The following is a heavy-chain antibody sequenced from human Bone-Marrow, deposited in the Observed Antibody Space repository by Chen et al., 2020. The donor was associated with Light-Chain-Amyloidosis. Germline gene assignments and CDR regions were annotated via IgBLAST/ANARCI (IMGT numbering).Heavy chain of an antibody. J-gene: IGHJ1*01. CDR2: IGGSGRNT. V-gene: IGHV3-23*01. CDR3: VKDGVVVARYLHH. CDR1: GFTFYSYA. D-gene: IGHD2-15*01. Sequence: EVQLLESGGGLVQPGGSLRISCAASGFTFYSYAMSWVRQAPGKGLEWVSVIGGSGRNTYYAASVKGRFTISRDNSKNTVYLQMHSLRAADTAVYYCVKDGVVVARYLHHWGQGTLVTVSS.